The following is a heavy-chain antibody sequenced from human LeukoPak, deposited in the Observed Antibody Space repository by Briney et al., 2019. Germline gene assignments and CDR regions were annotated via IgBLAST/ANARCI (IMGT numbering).Heavy chain of an antibody. J-gene: IGHJ4*02. Sequence: GRSLRLSCAAPGFTFSSYAMHWVRQAPGKGLEWVAVISYDGSNKYYADSVKGRFTISRDNSKNTLYLQMNSLRAEDTAVYYCAKDPREYYYDSSGPVDYWGQGTLVTVSS. V-gene: IGHV3-30-3*01. CDR2: ISYDGSNK. CDR1: GFTFSSYA. D-gene: IGHD3-22*01. CDR3: AKDPREYYYDSSGPVDY.